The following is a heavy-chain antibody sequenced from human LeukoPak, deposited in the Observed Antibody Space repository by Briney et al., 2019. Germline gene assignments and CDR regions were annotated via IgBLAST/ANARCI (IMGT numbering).Heavy chain of an antibody. CDR3: ARDRLKGSRHYYYYGMDV. D-gene: IGHD3-22*01. V-gene: IGHV4-4*02. CDR1: GGSISSSNW. CDR2: IYHSGST. Sequence: SGTLSLTCAVSGGSISSSNWWSWVRQSPGKGLEWIGEIYHSGSTNYNPSLKSRVTMSVDKSKNQFSLKLSSVTAADTAVYYCARDRLKGSRHYYYYGMDVWGKGTTATVSS. J-gene: IGHJ6*04.